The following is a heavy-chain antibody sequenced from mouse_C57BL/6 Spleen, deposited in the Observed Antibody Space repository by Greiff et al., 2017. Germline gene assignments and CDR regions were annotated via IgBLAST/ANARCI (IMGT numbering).Heavy chain of an antibody. J-gene: IGHJ4*01. CDR3: ATMVTTGYAMDY. CDR1: GFSLTSYG. CDR2: IWSGGST. V-gene: IGHV2-4*01. Sequence: VKVVESGPGLVQPSQSLSITCTVSGFSLTSYGVHWVRQPPGKGLEWLGVIWSGGSTDYNAAFISRLSISKDNSKSQVFFKMNSLQADDTAIYYCATMVTTGYAMDYWGQGTSVTVSS. D-gene: IGHD2-2*01.